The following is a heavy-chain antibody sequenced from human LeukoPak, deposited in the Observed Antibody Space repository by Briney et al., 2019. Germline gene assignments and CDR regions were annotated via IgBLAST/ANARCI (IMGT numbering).Heavy chain of an antibody. CDR1: GGSFSGYY. CDR2: INHSGST. V-gene: IGHV4-34*01. D-gene: IGHD1-7*01. J-gene: IGHJ5*02. CDR3: ARHNRGILVLANWFDP. Sequence: SETLSLTCAVYGGSFSGYYWSWIRQPPGKGLEWIGEINHSGSTNYNPSLKSRVTISVDTSKNQFSLKLSSVTAADTAVYYCARHNRGILVLANWFDPWGQGTLVTVSS.